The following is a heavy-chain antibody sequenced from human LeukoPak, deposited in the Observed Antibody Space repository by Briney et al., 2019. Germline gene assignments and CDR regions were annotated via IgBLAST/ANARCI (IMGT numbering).Heavy chain of an antibody. V-gene: IGHV4-39*07. CDR3: ARAHGDYFTFGYYYYMDV. J-gene: IGHJ6*03. Sequence: SETLSLTCTVSGGSISSSSYYWGWIRQPPGKGLEWIGSIYHSGSTNYNPSLKSRVTISVDKSKNQFSLKLSSVTAADTAVYYCARAHGDYFTFGYYYYMDVWGKGTTVTVSS. D-gene: IGHD4-17*01. CDR2: IYHSGST. CDR1: GGSISSSSYY.